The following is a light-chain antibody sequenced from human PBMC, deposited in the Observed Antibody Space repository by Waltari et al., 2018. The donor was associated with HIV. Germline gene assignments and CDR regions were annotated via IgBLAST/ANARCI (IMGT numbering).Light chain of an antibody. Sequence: QSALTQPPPPSAAPGQSVTISCTATSSNVAGYTYGSVYQHHPGKAPKLMGYQVNKRPSGVPARFSGTKSGNRASLTVSGLQAEDEADYYCSSCAGSNNLMVFGGGTKLTVL. V-gene: IGLV2-8*01. CDR1: SSNVAGYTY. CDR3: SSCAGSNNLMV. J-gene: IGLJ2*01. CDR2: QVN.